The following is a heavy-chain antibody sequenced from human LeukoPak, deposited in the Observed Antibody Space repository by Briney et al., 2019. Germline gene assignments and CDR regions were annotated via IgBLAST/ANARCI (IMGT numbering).Heavy chain of an antibody. CDR3: ARGRLLYCSSTSCYEHRRWFDP. Sequence: SETLSLTCTVSGGSISSGGYYWSWIRQPPGKGLEWIGYIYHSGSTYYNPSLKSRVTISVDRSKNQFSLKLSSVTAADTAVYYCARGRLLYCSSTSCYEHRRWFDPWGQGTLVTVSS. D-gene: IGHD2-2*01. J-gene: IGHJ5*02. CDR2: IYHSGST. V-gene: IGHV4-30-2*01. CDR1: GGSISSGGYY.